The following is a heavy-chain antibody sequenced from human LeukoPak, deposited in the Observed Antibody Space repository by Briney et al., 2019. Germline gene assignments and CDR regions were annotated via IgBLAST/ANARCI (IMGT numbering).Heavy chain of an antibody. CDR1: GFTFSSYS. Sequence: GGSLRLSCEASGFTFSSYSMNWVRKAPGKGLEWVSSISSSSSYIYYADSVKGRFTISRDNAKNSLYLQMNSLRAEDTAVYYCARDPGYSYGHDYWGQGTLVTVSS. V-gene: IGHV3-21*01. CDR3: ARDPGYSYGHDY. J-gene: IGHJ4*02. D-gene: IGHD5-18*01. CDR2: ISSSSSYI.